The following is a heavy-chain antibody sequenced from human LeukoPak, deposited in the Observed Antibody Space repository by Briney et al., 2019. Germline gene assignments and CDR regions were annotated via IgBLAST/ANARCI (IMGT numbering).Heavy chain of an antibody. Sequence: HPGGSLRLSCAASVFTFRNFGMHWVRQAPGKGLEWVVVIWDSGNNQYYADSVRGRFTISRDNAKNMLYLQMNSLRAEDTAVYYSARQLGPFNGFDIWGQGTMVTVSS. J-gene: IGHJ3*02. CDR2: IWDSGNNQ. CDR1: VFTFRNFG. CDR3: ARQLGPFNGFDI. V-gene: IGHV3-33*01. D-gene: IGHD3-16*01.